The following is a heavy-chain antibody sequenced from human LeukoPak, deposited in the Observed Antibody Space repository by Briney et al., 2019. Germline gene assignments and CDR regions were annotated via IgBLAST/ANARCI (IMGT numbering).Heavy chain of an antibody. CDR3: ARVMDTAMVPILHFDY. CDR2: IYYSGST. CDR1: GGSISSGGYY. V-gene: IGHV4-31*03. D-gene: IGHD5-18*01. Sequence: SETLSLTCTVSGGSISSGGYYWSWIRQHPGKGLEWIGYIYYSGSTYYNPSLKSRVTISVDTSKNQFSLKLSSVTAADTAVYYCARVMDTAMVPILHFDYWGQGTLVTVSS. J-gene: IGHJ4*02.